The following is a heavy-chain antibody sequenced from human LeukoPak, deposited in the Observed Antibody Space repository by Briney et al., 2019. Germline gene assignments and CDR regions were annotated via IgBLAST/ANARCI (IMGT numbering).Heavy chain of an antibody. D-gene: IGHD6-13*01. Sequence: SETLSLTCSVSGGSINSYYWSWIRQPPGKGLEWIGYRYTSGSTNYNPSLKSRVTISVDTSKNQISLKLLSATAEDTAAYYCARLTYSKRSYHFDSWGQGTLVTVSS. CDR1: GGSINSYY. CDR2: RYTSGST. J-gene: IGHJ4*02. V-gene: IGHV4-4*09. CDR3: ARLTYSKRSYHFDS.